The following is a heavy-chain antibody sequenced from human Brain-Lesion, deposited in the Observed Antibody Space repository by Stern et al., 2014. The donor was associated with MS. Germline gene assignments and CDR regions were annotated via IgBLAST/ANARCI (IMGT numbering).Heavy chain of an antibody. CDR1: GFSLSSYW. V-gene: IGHV3-7*01. D-gene: IGHD2-15*01. Sequence: EVQLVQSGGGLVQPGGSLRLSCAGSGFSLSSYWMSWVRQAPGKGPELVATIKQDGGERYYGDSVKCRFTISRNNSKNSVFLQMNSLRVDDTSVYYCARDCGSGSCYQTQYYYGVDVWGQGTTVIVSS. CDR2: IKQDGGER. CDR3: ARDCGSGSCYQTQYYYGVDV. J-gene: IGHJ6*02.